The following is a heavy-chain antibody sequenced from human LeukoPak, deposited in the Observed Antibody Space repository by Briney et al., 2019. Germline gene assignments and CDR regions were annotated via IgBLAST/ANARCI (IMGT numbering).Heavy chain of an antibody. V-gene: IGHV3-23*01. CDR3: ANLPANYDILTGYYTPPNYFDY. J-gene: IGHJ4*02. D-gene: IGHD3-9*01. CDR1: GFTFSSYA. Sequence: GGSLRLSCAASGFTFSSYAMSWVRQAPGKGLEWVSAISGSGGSTYYADSVKGRFTISRDNSKNTLYLQMNSLRAEDTAVYYCANLPANYDILTGYYTPPNYFDYWGQGTLVTVSS. CDR2: ISGSGGST.